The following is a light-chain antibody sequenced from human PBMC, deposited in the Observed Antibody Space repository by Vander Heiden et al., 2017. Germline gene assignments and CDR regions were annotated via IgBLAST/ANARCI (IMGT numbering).Light chain of an antibody. CDR3: QSYDSTLTAVV. J-gene: IGLJ2*01. V-gene: IGLV1-40*01. Sequence: QSVLTQPPSVSGAPGQRVTIPCTGTTSNIGADNDVHWYQQLPGAAPKLLIFADTNRPSGVPDRFSGSKSGASASLAITGLLAEDEADYYCQSYDSTLTAVVFGGGTKLTVL. CDR1: TSNIGADND. CDR2: ADT.